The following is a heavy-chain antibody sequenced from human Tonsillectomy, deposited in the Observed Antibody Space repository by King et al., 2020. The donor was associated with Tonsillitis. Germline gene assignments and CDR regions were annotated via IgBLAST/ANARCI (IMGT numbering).Heavy chain of an antibody. V-gene: IGHV4-59*01. CDR1: GGSISSYY. D-gene: IGHD3-22*01. Sequence: LQLQESGPGLVKPSETLSLTCTVSGGSISSYYWSWIRQPPGKGLEWIGYIYYSGSTNYNPSLKSRVTISVDTSKNQFSLKLSSVTAADTAVYYCARVGWYYDSSGHLPGPYWYFDLGGRGTLVTVSS. CDR2: IYYSGST. CDR3: ARVGWYYDSSGHLPGPYWYFDL. J-gene: IGHJ2*01.